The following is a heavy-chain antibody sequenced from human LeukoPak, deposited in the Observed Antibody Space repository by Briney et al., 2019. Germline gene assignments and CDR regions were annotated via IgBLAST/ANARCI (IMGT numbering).Heavy chain of an antibody. V-gene: IGHV1-2*02. CDR3: ARSGSYDSSGYYGYYYYMDV. CDR1: GYTFTGYY. CDR2: INPNSGGT. J-gene: IGHJ6*03. D-gene: IGHD3-22*01. Sequence: ASVKVSCKASGYTFTGYYMHWVRQAPGQGLEWMGWINPNSGGTNYAQKFQGRVTMTRDTSISTAYMELSRLRSDDTAVYYCARSGSYDSSGYYGYYYYMDVWGKGTTVTISS.